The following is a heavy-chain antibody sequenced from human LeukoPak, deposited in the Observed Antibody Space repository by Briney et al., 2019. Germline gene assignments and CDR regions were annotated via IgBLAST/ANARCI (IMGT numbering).Heavy chain of an antibody. CDR3: ARPKPTLRAYDY. CDR1: GGSITSSGHS. CDR2: IYYTGRT. D-gene: IGHD4-17*01. V-gene: IGHV4-39*07. Sequence: PSETLSLTCTVSGGSITSSGHSWGWLRQPPGKGLEWTGTIYYTGRTYYNPSLQSRITISVDTSKNQFSLKLSSVTAADTAVYYCARPKPTLRAYDYWGQGTLVTVSS. J-gene: IGHJ4*02.